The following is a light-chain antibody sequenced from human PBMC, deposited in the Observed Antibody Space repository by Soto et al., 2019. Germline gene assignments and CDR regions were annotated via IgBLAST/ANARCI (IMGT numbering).Light chain of an antibody. CDR3: QQYDSYSSGP. V-gene: IGKV1-5*01. J-gene: IGKJ1*01. CDR1: QTINSW. CDR2: DAS. Sequence: DIQMTQYTSTLSASVGDRVTITCRASQTINSWLAWYQQKPGKAPKVLIFDASSLKTGVPSRFSGSGSGTEFTLTISNLQPDDVATYYCQQYDSYSSGPFGQGTKVDIK.